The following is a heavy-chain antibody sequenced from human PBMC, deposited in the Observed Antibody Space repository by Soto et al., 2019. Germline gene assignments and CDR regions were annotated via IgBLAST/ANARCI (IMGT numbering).Heavy chain of an antibody. CDR2: INPSGGST. J-gene: IGHJ4*02. CDR1: GYTFTSYY. Sequence: AASVKVSCKASGYTFTSYYMHWVRQAPGQGLEWMGIINPSGGSTSYAQKFQGRVTMTRDTSTSTVYMELSSLRSEDTAVYYCAREGRGYSGYDLSPPFDYWGQGTMVTVYS. CDR3: AREGRGYSGYDLSPPFDY. D-gene: IGHD5-12*01. V-gene: IGHV1-46*01.